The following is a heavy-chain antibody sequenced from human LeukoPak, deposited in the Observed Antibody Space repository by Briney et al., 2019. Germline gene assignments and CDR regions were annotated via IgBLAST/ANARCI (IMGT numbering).Heavy chain of an antibody. CDR1: GFTFSSYA. J-gene: IGHJ4*02. V-gene: IGHV3-23*01. CDR2: ISGSGGST. Sequence: GGSLRLSCAASGFTFSSYAMSWVRQAPGKGLEWVSAISGSGGSTYYADSVKGRFTISRDNSKNTLYLQMNSLRAEDTAVYYCAKGWRHDFWGGYSLGYWGQGTLVTVSS. CDR3: AKGWRHDFWGGYSLGY. D-gene: IGHD3-3*01.